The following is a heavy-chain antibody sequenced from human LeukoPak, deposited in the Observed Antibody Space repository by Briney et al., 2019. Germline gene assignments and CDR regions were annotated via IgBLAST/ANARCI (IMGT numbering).Heavy chain of an antibody. V-gene: IGHV1-18*01. CDR2: ISAYNGNT. D-gene: IGHD3-10*01. Sequence: ASVKVSCKASGYTFTSYGISWVRQAPGQGLEWMGWISAYNGNTNYAQKLQGRVTMTTDTSTSTAYMELSRLRSDDTAVYYCAREGYYYGSGSYTPGWFDPWGQGTLVTVSS. CDR1: GYTFTSYG. J-gene: IGHJ5*02. CDR3: AREGYYYGSGSYTPGWFDP.